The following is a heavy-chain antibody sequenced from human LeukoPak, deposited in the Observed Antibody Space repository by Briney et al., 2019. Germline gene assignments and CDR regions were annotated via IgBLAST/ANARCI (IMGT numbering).Heavy chain of an antibody. D-gene: IGHD1-1*01. V-gene: IGHV3-23*01. J-gene: IGHJ4*02. Sequence: GGSLRLSCAASGFTFSSYVMSGVRQAPGKGLEWVSTITSGGSTYYADSVKGRFTISRDNSKNMLHLQMKSLRAEDTAVYYCATRGTTATKYFEHWGQGTLVTVSS. CDR2: ITSGGST. CDR3: ATRGTTATKYFEH. CDR1: GFTFSSYV.